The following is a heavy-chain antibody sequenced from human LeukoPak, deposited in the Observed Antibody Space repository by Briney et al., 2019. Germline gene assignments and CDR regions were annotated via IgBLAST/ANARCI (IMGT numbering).Heavy chain of an antibody. CDR2: IYSGGST. Sequence: GGSLRLSCAASGFTVSSNYMSWVRQAPGKGLEWVSVIYSGGSTYYADSVKGRFSISRDNSKNTLYLQMNSLRAEDTAVYYCARGESHFWSGKHPYAPNYYCYYGMDVWGQGTTVTVSS. CDR3: ARGESHFWSGKHPYAPNYYCYYGMDV. D-gene: IGHD3-3*02. J-gene: IGHJ6*02. CDR1: GFTVSSNY. V-gene: IGHV3-53*01.